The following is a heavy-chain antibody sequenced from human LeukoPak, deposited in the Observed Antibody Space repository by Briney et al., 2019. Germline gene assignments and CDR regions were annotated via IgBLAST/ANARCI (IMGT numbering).Heavy chain of an antibody. CDR3: AKDAGSYYDSSGYYFCFDP. D-gene: IGHD3-22*01. CDR1: GFTFSSYG. J-gene: IGHJ5*02. Sequence: GGSLRLSCAASGFTFSSYGMHWVRQAPGKGLEWVAFIRYDGSNKYYADSVKGRFTISRDNSKNTLYMQMNSLTAEDTAVYYCAKDAGSYYDSSGYYFCFDPWGQGTLVTVSS. CDR2: IRYDGSNK. V-gene: IGHV3-30*02.